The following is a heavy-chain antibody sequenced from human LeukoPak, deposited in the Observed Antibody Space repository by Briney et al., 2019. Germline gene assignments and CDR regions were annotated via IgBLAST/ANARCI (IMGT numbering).Heavy chain of an antibody. CDR3: ARHVRYSYGYYDY. D-gene: IGHD5-18*01. J-gene: IGHJ4*02. V-gene: IGHV4-59*08. CDR2: IYYSGSP. Sequence: SETLPLTCTVSGGSVSTYYWSWIRQPPGKGLEWIGYIYYSGSPNYNPSLKSRVTMSLDTSKNQFSLKLSSVTAADTAVYYCARHVRYSYGYYDYWGQGTLVTVSS. CDR1: GGSVSTYY.